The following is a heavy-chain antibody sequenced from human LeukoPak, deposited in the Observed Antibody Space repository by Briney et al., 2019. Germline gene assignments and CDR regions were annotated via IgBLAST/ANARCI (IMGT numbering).Heavy chain of an antibody. Sequence: SETLSLTCTVSGGSISSYYWSWIRQPPGKGLEWIGYIYYSGSTNYNPSLKSRVTISVDTSKNQLSLKLSSVTAADTAVYYCARDHVSTTRAFDIWGQGTMVTVSS. J-gene: IGHJ3*02. CDR2: IYYSGST. CDR3: ARDHVSTTRAFDI. V-gene: IGHV4-59*01. CDR1: GGSISSYY. D-gene: IGHD1-26*01.